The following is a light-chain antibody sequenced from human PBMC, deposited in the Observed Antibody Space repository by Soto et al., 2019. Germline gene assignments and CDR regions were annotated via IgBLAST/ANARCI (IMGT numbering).Light chain of an antibody. CDR3: QHYGYPQWT. V-gene: IGKV3-20*01. Sequence: EIVLTHSPGTLSLSPWERATLCFCASQSGSDSHLAWYQQKPGQPPRLLIYGVSSRAYGIPDRFSGSGSGTDFTLTISRLEPEDFAVYYCQHYGYPQWTFGQGTKVDNK. J-gene: IGKJ1*01. CDR1: QSGSDSH. CDR2: GVS.